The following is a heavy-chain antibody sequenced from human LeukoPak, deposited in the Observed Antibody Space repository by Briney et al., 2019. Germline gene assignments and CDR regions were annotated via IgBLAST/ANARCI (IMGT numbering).Heavy chain of an antibody. V-gene: IGHV3-21*01. Sequence: PGVSLRLSCAASRFTFSSYCMNWVRQAPGKGLEWVSSISSRSTYIYHADSLKGRFTISRDNAKNSLFLQMNSLRAEDTAVYFCAKSTRAVMAMMDVWGKGTTVTVSS. CDR1: RFTFSSYC. CDR3: AKSTRAVMAMMDV. J-gene: IGHJ6*04. D-gene: IGHD3-16*01. CDR2: ISSRSTYI.